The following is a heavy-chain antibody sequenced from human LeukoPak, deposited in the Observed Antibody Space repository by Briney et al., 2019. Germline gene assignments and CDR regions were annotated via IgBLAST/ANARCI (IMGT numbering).Heavy chain of an antibody. V-gene: IGHV3-13*01. CDR3: VRGALPGDNWYFDL. CDR1: GFPFGAYD. J-gene: IGHJ2*01. Sequence: PGGSLRLSCATSGFPFGAYDMHWVRQAPGKGLEWVSAYGSAGDTYYPGAVKGRFTISRDYAKNSLFLQMNNLIAGDTAVYFCVRGALPGDNWYFDLWGRGTLVTVSS. CDR2: YGSAGDT.